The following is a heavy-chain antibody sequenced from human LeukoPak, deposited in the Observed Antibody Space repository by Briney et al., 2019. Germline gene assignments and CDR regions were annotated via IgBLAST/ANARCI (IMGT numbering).Heavy chain of an antibody. Sequence: GGSLRLSCAASGFTFGYYTMSWVRQAPGKGLEWVSSISSTGSSIYYADSVKGRFTISRDNAKNSLYLQMCSLRVEDTAVYYCARDDVAWNDVHWFDPWGQGTLVTVSS. CDR2: ISSTGSSI. CDR1: GFTFGYYT. CDR3: ARDDVAWNDVHWFDP. D-gene: IGHD1-1*01. V-gene: IGHV3-21*01. J-gene: IGHJ5*02.